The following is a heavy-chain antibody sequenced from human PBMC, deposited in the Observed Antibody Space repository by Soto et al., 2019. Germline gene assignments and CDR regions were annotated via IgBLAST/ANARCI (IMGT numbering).Heavy chain of an antibody. Sequence: QVQLQESGPGLVKPSGTLSLTCAVSGGSISSSNWWSWVRQPPGKGLEWIGEIYHSGNTNYNPSLKRRVTIAADTSTHQFPLKLPSVTAAATAVYYCASRWGEGRVDYWGQGTLVTVSS. CDR1: GGSISSSNW. CDR3: ASRWGEGRVDY. D-gene: IGHD3-10*01. J-gene: IGHJ4*02. V-gene: IGHV4-4*02. CDR2: IYHSGNT.